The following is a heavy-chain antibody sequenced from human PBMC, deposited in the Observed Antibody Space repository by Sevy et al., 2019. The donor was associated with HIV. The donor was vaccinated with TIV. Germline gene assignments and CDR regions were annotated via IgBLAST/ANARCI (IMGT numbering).Heavy chain of an antibody. J-gene: IGHJ4*02. CDR3: ARDLPPSATTVAHFDY. D-gene: IGHD4-17*01. V-gene: IGHV3-9*01. CDR2: IIWNSGRV. Sequence: GGSLRLSCVASGFTFNDYAMHWVRQAPGKGLEWISYIIWNSGRVGYADSVKGRFTISRDNARNSLYLQMNSLRAEDTAVYYCARDLPPSATTVAHFDYWGQGTLVTVSS. CDR1: GFTFNDYA.